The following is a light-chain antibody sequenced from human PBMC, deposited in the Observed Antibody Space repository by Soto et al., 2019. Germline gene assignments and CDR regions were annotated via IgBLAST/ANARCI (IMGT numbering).Light chain of an antibody. V-gene: IGKV1-12*01. CDR2: EAT. Sequence: IKMNQSPFSVSATVGDTVTLTVRASQGLKFLAWYQQKPGKAPRLLIYEATNLQSGVPPRFSGSGSGTDFTLTISSLQPEDFATYFCQQANSFPITFGQGTRLEIK. CDR1: QGLKF. CDR3: QQANSFPIT. J-gene: IGKJ5*01.